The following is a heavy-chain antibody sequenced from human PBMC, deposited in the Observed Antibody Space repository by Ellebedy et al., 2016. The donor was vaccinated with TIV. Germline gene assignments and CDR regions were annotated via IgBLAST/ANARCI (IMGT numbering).Heavy chain of an antibody. CDR1: GFTFSSYG. V-gene: IGHV3-74*01. CDR2: INGDGSST. Sequence: PGGSLRLSCTASGFTFSSYGMHWVRQTPGKGLVWLSRINGDGSSTRYADSVRGRFTISRDNAKNTLYLQMNALSAEETAVYYCARVGCSDASCYYYDYYYMDVWGKGTAVTVSS. CDR3: ARVGCSDASCYYYDYYYMDV. D-gene: IGHD2-15*01. J-gene: IGHJ6*03.